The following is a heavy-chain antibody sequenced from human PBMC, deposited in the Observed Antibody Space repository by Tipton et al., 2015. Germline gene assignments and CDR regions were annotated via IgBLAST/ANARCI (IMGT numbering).Heavy chain of an antibody. J-gene: IGHJ4*02. V-gene: IGHV4-4*07. CDR1: GGSIGNYY. CDR3: ARESLGRALYFFDY. CDR2: IYDTGTT. D-gene: IGHD3-16*01. Sequence: TLSLTCTVSGGSIGNYYWNWIRQPAGKRLEWIGRIYDTGTTNYNPSLKGRDTMSVAASNNEFTLNLRSVTAADTAVYYCARESLGRALYFFDYWGQGSPVTVPA.